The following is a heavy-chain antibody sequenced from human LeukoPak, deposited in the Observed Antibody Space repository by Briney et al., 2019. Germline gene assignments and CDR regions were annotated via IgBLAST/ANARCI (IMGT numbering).Heavy chain of an antibody. V-gene: IGHV3-30*02. J-gene: IGHJ4*02. Sequence: GGSLRLSCAASGFTFSSNGMHWVRQAPGKGLEWVAFIRYDGNSEFYVDSVKGRFTISRDNSKNTLYLQMNSLRPEDTAVYYCAGAGGVYYFEYWGQGTQVTVSS. CDR3: AGAGGVYYFEY. CDR1: GFTFSSNG. CDR2: IRYDGNSE. D-gene: IGHD2-8*02.